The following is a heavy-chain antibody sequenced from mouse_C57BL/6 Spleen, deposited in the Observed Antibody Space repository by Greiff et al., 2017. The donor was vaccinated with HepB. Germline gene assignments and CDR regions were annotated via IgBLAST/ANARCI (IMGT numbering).Heavy chain of an antibody. D-gene: IGHD1-1*01. CDR3: TRSAAVVAEGFAC. Sequence: EVKLMESGAELVKPGASVKLSCTASGFNIKDYYMHWVKQRTEQGLEWIGRIDPEDGETKYAPKFQGKTTITADTSSNTAYLQLSSLTSEDTAVYYWTRSAAVVAEGFACWGQGTLVTVSA. CDR1: GFNIKDYY. V-gene: IGHV14-2*01. J-gene: IGHJ3*01. CDR2: IDPEDGET.